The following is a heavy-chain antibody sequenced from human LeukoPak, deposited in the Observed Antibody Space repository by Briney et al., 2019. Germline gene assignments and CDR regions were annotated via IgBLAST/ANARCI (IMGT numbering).Heavy chain of an antibody. CDR3: ARDIYYGSGSYSYYLFDY. D-gene: IGHD3-10*01. CDR2: ISAYNGNT. CDR1: GYTFTSYG. V-gene: IGHV1-18*01. Sequence: ASVKASCKASGYTFTSYGISWVRQAPGQGLEWMGWISAYNGNTNYAQKLQGRVTMTTDTSTSTAYMELRSLRSDDTAVYYCARDIYYGSGSYSYYLFDYWGQGTLVTVSS. J-gene: IGHJ4*02.